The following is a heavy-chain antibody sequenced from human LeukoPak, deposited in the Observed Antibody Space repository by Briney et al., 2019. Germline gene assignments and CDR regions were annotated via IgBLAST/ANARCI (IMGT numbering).Heavy chain of an antibody. Sequence: KASETLSLTCAVYGGSFRGYYWSWIRQPPGKGLEWIGEVNHSGSTNYNPSLKSRVTISVDTSKNQFSLKLSSVTAADTAVYYCASAPTPATYLDYWGQGSLVTVSS. CDR2: VNHSGST. CDR1: GGSFRGYY. V-gene: IGHV4-34*01. J-gene: IGHJ4*02. CDR3: ASAPTPATYLDY.